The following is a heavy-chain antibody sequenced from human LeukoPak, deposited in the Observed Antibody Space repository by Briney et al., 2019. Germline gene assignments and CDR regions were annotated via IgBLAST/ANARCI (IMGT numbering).Heavy chain of an antibody. CDR3: AKDLDTWKFGYGHYYFDY. CDR2: IRYDGSNK. V-gene: IGHV3-30*02. Sequence: QTGGSLRLSCAASGFTFSSYGMHWVRQAPGKGLEWVAFIRYDGSNKYYADSVKGRFTISRDNSKNTLYLQMNSLRAEDTAVYYCAKDLDTWKFGYGHYYFDYWGQGTLVTVSS. D-gene: IGHD1-20*01. J-gene: IGHJ4*02. CDR1: GFTFSSYG.